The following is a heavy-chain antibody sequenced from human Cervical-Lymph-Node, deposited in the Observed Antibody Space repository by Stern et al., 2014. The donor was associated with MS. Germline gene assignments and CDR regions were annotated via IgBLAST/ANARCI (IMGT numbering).Heavy chain of an antibody. CDR2: ISSSGSAT. CDR1: GFTLNNFA. CDR3: ARSPPLTIFGVDLRIGSYFDL. Sequence: EVQLEESGGGFVQPGGSLRLSCAASGFTLNNFAMSWVRQAPGRGLEWVSSISSSGSATYYADSVKGRFAISRDSSKNTVFLQLNSLRVDDTAIYYCARSPPLTIFGVDLRIGSYFDLWGRGNLVSVSS. D-gene: IGHD3-3*01. V-gene: IGHV3-23*04. J-gene: IGHJ2*01.